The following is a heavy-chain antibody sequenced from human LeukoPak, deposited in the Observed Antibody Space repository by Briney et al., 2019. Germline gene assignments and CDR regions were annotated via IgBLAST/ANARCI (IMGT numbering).Heavy chain of an antibody. CDR2: ISASGGRT. CDR3: AKDLGAGWSDYFDY. D-gene: IGHD6-19*01. V-gene: IGHV3-23*01. Sequence: GGSLRLSCAASGFPLSSYAMGWVRQAPGKGLEGGSAISASGGRTYYADSGKGRVTLSRNNSKNLLESQKNSLKAQGPAGYYCAKDLGAGWSDYFDYWGQGALVTVSS. J-gene: IGHJ4*02. CDR1: GFPLSSYA.